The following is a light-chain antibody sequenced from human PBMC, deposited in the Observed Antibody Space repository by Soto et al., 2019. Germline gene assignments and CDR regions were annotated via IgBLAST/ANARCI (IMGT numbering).Light chain of an antibody. CDR1: QSISSN. CDR3: QQSYSTPMST. Sequence: DIQMTQSPSSLSASVGDRVTITCRASQSISSNLNWYQQRPGKAPKLLIYAASSLQSGVPSRFSGSGSGTDFTLTISSLQPEDFATYYCQQSYSTPMSTFGQGTKLEIK. V-gene: IGKV1-39*01. CDR2: AAS. J-gene: IGKJ2*01.